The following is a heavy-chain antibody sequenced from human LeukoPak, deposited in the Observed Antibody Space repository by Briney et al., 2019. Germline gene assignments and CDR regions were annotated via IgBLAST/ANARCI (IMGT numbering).Heavy chain of an antibody. Sequence: SGGSLRLSCAASGFTFSSYAMHWVRQAPGKGLEWVAVISYDGSNKYYADSVKGRFTISRDNSKNTLYLQMNSLRAEDTAVYYCARVGTTTPSSDYYYGMDVWGQGTTVTVSS. CDR1: GFTFSSYA. CDR3: ARVGTTTPSSDYYYGMDV. CDR2: ISYDGSNK. J-gene: IGHJ6*02. D-gene: IGHD1-1*01. V-gene: IGHV3-30-3*01.